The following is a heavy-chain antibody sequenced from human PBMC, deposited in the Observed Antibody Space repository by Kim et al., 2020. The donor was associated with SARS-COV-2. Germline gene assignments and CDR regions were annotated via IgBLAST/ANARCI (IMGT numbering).Heavy chain of an antibody. Sequence: GGSLRLSCAASGFTFSSYAMSWVRQAPGKGLEWVSAISGSGGSTYYADSVKGRFTISRDNSKNTLYLQMNSLRAEDTAVYYCAKDPSFYGSGSSRDYYYDMDVWGQGTTVTVSS. CDR2: ISGSGGST. D-gene: IGHD3-10*01. CDR1: GFTFSSYA. V-gene: IGHV3-23*01. J-gene: IGHJ6*02. CDR3: AKDPSFYGSGSSRDYYYDMDV.